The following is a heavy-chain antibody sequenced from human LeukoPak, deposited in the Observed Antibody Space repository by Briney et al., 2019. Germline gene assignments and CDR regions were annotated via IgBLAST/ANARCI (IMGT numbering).Heavy chain of an antibody. D-gene: IGHD4-11*01. V-gene: IGHV1-24*01. CDR1: GYALTELS. CDR3: ATGLPRPVHAFDI. J-gene: IGHJ3*02. Sequence: ASVKVSCKVSGYALTELSMHWVRQAPGKGLEWMGGFDPEDGETIYAQRFQGRVTMTEDTSTDTAYMELSSLRSEDTAVYYCATGLPRPVHAFDIWGQGTMVTVSS. CDR2: FDPEDGET.